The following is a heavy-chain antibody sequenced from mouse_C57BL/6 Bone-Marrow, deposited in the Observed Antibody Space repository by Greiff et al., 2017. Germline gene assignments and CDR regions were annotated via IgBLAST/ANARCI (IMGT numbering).Heavy chain of an antibody. CDR2: IYPRSGNT. D-gene: IGHD2-3*01. V-gene: IGHV1-81*01. J-gene: IGHJ3*01. CDR3: ARQGWLLLTWFAY. Sequence: VQLVESGAELARPGASVKLSCKASGYTFTSYGISWVKQRTGQGLEWIGEIYPRSGNTYYNEKFKGKATLTADKSSSTAYMELRSLTSEDSAVYFCARQGWLLLTWFAYGGQGTLVTVSA. CDR1: GYTFTSYG.